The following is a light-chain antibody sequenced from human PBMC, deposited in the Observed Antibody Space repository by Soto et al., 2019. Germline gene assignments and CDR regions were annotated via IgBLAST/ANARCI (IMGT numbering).Light chain of an antibody. V-gene: IGKV2-30*02. J-gene: IGKJ5*01. CDR2: KVS. CDR1: RSLVHSDGNTY. CDR3: LQATHWVT. Sequence: DVVMTQSPLSLPVTLGQPASISCRSSRSLVHSDGNTYLHWFQQRPGQSPRRLIYKVSNRDSGVPDRFSGSGSGTDFTLEISRVEAEDVSVYYCLQATHWVTFGQGTRLEIK.